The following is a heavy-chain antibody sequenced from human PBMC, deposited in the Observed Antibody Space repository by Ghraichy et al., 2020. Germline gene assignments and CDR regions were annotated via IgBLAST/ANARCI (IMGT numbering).Heavy chain of an antibody. J-gene: IGHJ5*02. CDR1: GFTFRSFW. CDR3: ARGVAGTNGWFDP. V-gene: IGHV3-7*01. Sequence: GGSLRLSCAASGFTFRSFWMSWVRQAPGKGLEWVANIEQDGSEKYYVDSVKGRFTMSRDNAKNSLYLQMNSLRAEDTAVYYCARGVAGTNGWFDPWGQGTLVTVSS. D-gene: IGHD6-19*01. CDR2: IEQDGSEK.